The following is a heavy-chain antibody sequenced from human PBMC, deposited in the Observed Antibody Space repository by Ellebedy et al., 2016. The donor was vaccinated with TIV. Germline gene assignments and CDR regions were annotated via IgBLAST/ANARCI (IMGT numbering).Heavy chain of an antibody. Sequence: PGGSLRLSCAASGFTFSSYAMHWVRQAPGKGLEWVAVISLDGSTQYYADSVKGRFTISRNNSNNTLFLQMNSLRPEDTAVYYCARERGIRGVRGFCMDAWGRGTTVTVSS. CDR2: ISLDGSTQ. J-gene: IGHJ6*03. D-gene: IGHD3-10*01. CDR1: GFTFSSYA. V-gene: IGHV3-30*04. CDR3: ARERGIRGVRGFCMDA.